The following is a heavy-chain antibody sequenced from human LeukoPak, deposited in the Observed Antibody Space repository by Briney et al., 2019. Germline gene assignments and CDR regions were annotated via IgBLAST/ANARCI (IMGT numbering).Heavy chain of an antibody. J-gene: IGHJ4*02. D-gene: IGHD2-21*02. V-gene: IGHV1-46*01. CDR1: GYTFTGYY. CDR3: AREAYCGGDCFTGRPLDY. CDR2: INPSGGST. Sequence: GASVTVSCKASGYTFTGYYMHWVRQAPGQGLEWMGIINPSGGSTSYAQKFQGRVTMTRDTSTSTVYMELSSLRSEDTAVYYCAREAYCGGDCFTGRPLDYWGQGTLVTVSS.